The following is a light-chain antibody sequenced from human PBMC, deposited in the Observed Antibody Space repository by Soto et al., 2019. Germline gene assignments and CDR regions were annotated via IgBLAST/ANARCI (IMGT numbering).Light chain of an antibody. CDR2: AAS. V-gene: IGKV1-17*01. J-gene: IGKJ1*01. CDR1: QSISSY. CDR3: LQLDSYPRT. Sequence: DIQMTQSPSSLSASVGDRVTITCRANQSISSYLNWYQQKPGKAPKLLIYAASSLQSGVPSRFSGSGSGTEFTLSVSSLQPEDFATYYCLQLDSYPRTFGQGTKVDIK.